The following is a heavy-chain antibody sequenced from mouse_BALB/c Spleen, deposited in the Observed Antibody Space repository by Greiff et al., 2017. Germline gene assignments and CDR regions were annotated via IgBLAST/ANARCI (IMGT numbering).Heavy chain of an antibody. CDR2: IYPYNGGT. V-gene: IGHV1S29*02. D-gene: IGHD2-4*01. J-gene: IGHJ3*01. CDR1: GYTFTDYN. Sequence: EVKVVESGPELVKPGASVKISCKASGYTFTDYNMHWVKQSHGKSLEWIGYIYPYNGGTGYNQKFKSKATLTVDNSSSTAYMELRSLTSEDSAVYYCARHYDYDRFAYWGQGTLVTVSA. CDR3: ARHYDYDRFAY.